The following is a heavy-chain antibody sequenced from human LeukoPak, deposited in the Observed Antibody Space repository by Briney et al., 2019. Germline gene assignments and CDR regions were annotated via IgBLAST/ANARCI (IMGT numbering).Heavy chain of an antibody. CDR3: TRAQYSSSWYLGAFDI. D-gene: IGHD6-13*01. V-gene: IGHV3-49*03. J-gene: IGHJ3*02. Sequence: GGSLRLSCTASGFTFGDYAMSWFRQAPGKGREGVGFIRSKAYGGTTEYSASVKGRFTTSRDDSKSIAYLQMNSLKTEETAVYYCTRAQYSSSWYLGAFDIWGQGTMVTVSS. CDR1: GFTFGDYA. CDR2: IRSKAYGGTT.